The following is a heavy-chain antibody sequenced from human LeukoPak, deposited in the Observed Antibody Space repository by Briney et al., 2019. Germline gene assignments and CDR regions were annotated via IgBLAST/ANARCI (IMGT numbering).Heavy chain of an antibody. V-gene: IGHV4-59*08. CDR2: IYCSGST. J-gene: IGHJ4*02. CDR1: GVSMNSYY. CDR3: ARHSSVRSPFDY. Sequence: PSETLSLTCTVSGVSMNSYYWSWIRQPPGKGLEWIGYIYCSGSTNYNPSLKSRVTISVDTSKNQFSLKLSSVTASDTAVYYCARHSSVRSPFDYWGQGTPVTVSS. D-gene: IGHD5/OR15-5a*01.